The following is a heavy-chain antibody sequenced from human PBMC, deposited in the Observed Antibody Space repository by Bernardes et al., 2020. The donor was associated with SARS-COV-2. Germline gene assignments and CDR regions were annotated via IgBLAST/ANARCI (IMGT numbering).Heavy chain of an antibody. D-gene: IGHD2-21*02. CDR1: GISSSSHA. Sequence: GGSLRLCCAAPGISSSSHAMNGVSKYPGKGPEQVSAISAGGGARNYADSVKGRFTISRDNSKNTGYLQMNSLRGEDTALYYCARGNYCHRVDCYSVFDFWGQGTLVTVSS. V-gene: IGHV3-23*01. CDR2: ISAGGGAR. J-gene: IGHJ4*02. CDR3: ARGNYCHRVDCYSVFDF.